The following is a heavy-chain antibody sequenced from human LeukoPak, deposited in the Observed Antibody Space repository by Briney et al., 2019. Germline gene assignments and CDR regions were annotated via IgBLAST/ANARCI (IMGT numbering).Heavy chain of an antibody. V-gene: IGHV4-59*08. CDR2: LYYSGST. Sequence: SETLSLTCTVSGGSISSYYWSWIRQPPGKGLEWIGYLYYSGSTNYNPSLKSRVTISVDTSKNQFSLKLSPVTAADTAVYYCARHYDSSAYWYYFDYWGQGTLVTVSS. D-gene: IGHD3-22*01. J-gene: IGHJ4*02. CDR3: ARHYDSSAYWYYFDY. CDR1: GGSISSYY.